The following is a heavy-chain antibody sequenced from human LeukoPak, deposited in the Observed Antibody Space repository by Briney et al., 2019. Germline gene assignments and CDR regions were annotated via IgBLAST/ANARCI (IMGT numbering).Heavy chain of an antibody. CDR2: IYHSGST. CDR1: GSSISSGYY. V-gene: IGHV4-38-2*02. J-gene: IGHJ6*03. Sequence: SETLSHTCTVSGSSISSGYYWGWIRQPPGKGLEWIGDIYHSGSTYYNPSLKSRVSISLDTSKNQFSLKLTSVTAADTAVYYCAREFWSNYYYYMDVWGKGTTVTVSS. CDR3: AREFWSNYYYYMDV. D-gene: IGHD2-8*02.